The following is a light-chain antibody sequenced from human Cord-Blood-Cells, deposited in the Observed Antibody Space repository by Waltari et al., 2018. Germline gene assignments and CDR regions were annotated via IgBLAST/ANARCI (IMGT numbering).Light chain of an antibody. CDR1: QSVSSSY. J-gene: IGKJ1*01. V-gene: IGKV3-20*01. CDR3: QQYGSSWT. CDR2: GAS. Sequence: SSRASQSVSSSYLAWYQQKPGQAPRLLIYGASSRATGIPDRFSGSGSGTDFTLTISRLEPEDFAVYYCQQYGSSWTFGQGTKVEIK.